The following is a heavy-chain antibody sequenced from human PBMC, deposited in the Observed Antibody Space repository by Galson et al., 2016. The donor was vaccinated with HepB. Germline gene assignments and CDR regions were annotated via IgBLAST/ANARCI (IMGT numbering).Heavy chain of an antibody. Sequence: SETLSLTCTVSSISGCYWSWIRQSPGKGLEWIGYIYYSGDTNYNPSLKSRVSISVDTSKNQFSLRLRSVTAADTAVYYCARLPGYKWDSVLLYFDLWGRGTLVTVSS. V-gene: IGHV4-59*01. CDR1: SISGCY. CDR2: IYYSGDT. D-gene: IGHD1-7*01. CDR3: ARLPGYKWDSVLLYFDL. J-gene: IGHJ2*01.